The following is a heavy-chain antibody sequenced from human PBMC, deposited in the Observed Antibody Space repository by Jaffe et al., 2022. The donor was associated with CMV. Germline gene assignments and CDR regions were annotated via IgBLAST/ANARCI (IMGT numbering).Heavy chain of an antibody. Sequence: QVQLVQSGAEVKKPGASVKVSCKASGYTFTSYAMHWVRQAPGQRLEWMGWINAGNGNTKYSQKFQGRVTITRDTSASTAYMELSSLRSEDTAVYYCARGDGYYYDSSGYYYWFDPWGQGTLVTVSS. CDR2: INAGNGNT. D-gene: IGHD3-22*01. J-gene: IGHJ5*02. V-gene: IGHV1-3*01. CDR1: GYTFTSYA. CDR3: ARGDGYYYDSSGYYYWFDP.